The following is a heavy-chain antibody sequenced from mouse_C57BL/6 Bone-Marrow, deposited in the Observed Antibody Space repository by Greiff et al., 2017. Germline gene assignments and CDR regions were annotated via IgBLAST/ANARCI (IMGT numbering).Heavy chain of an antibody. CDR3: ARSRDGYYDYFDY. CDR2: IYPGDGDT. CDR1: GYAFSSSW. J-gene: IGHJ2*01. Sequence: QVQLQQSGPELVKPGASVKISCKASGYAFSSSWMNWVKQRPGKGLEWIGRIYPGDGDTNYNGKFKGKATLTADKSSSTAYMQLSSLTSEDSAVYFCARSRDGYYDYFDYWGQGTTRTVSS. D-gene: IGHD2-3*01. V-gene: IGHV1-82*01.